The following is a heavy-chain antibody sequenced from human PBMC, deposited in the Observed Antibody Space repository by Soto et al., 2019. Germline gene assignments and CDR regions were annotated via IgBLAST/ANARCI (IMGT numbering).Heavy chain of an antibody. J-gene: IGHJ6*02. D-gene: IGHD4-17*01. CDR2: IYYSGST. CDR1: GGSISSGGYY. V-gene: IGHV4-31*03. Sequence: QVQLQESGPGLVKPSQTLSLTCTVSGGSISSGGYYWSWIRQHPGKGLEWIGYIYYSGSTYYNPSLKSRVTISVDTSKNQSSLKLSSATAADTAVYYCARDPGAYGDYESLYGMDVWGQGTTVTVSS. CDR3: ARDPGAYGDYESLYGMDV.